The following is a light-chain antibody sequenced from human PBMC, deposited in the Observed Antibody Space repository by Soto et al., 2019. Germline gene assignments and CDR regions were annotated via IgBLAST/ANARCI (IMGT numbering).Light chain of an antibody. V-gene: IGLV1-44*01. CDR1: SSNIGSHT. Sequence: QSVLTQPPSASGTPGQRVTISCSGRSSNIGSHTVNWYQQLPGTAPRLLIYNTYYRPSGVPDRLSGSKSGTSASLAISGLQAEDEADYYWAAWYDNMKGVGFGGGTKLTVL. J-gene: IGLJ2*01. CDR2: NTY. CDR3: AAWYDNMKGVG.